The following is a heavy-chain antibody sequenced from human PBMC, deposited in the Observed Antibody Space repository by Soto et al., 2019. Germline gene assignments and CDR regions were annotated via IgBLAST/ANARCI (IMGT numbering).Heavy chain of an antibody. J-gene: IGHJ3*02. CDR1: GYTFTSYY. CDR2: INPSGGST. V-gene: IGHV1-46*01. CDR3: ARDRAGITGRNDAFDI. D-gene: IGHD1-20*01. Sequence: XSVKVSCKSSGYTFTSYYMHLVRQAPGQGLECMGIINPSGGSTSYAQKFQGRVTMTRDTSTSTVYMELSSLRSEDTAVYYCARDRAGITGRNDAFDIWGQGTMVTVSS.